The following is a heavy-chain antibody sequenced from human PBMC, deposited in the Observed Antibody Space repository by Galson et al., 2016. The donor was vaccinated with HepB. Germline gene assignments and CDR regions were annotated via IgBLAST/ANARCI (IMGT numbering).Heavy chain of an antibody. Sequence: SVKVSCKASGGTFSSYSIGWVRQAPGQGLEWVGGITPIFSTTTYAQKFQGRVTITADESTSTAYMELSSLMSDDTAVYYCARVGQFSSGSYPGDYYYYYYDMDVWGQGTTVTVSS. J-gene: IGHJ6*02. CDR2: ITPIFSTT. CDR1: GGTFSSYS. D-gene: IGHD3-10*01. V-gene: IGHV1-69*13. CDR3: ARVGQFSSGSYPGDYYYYYYDMDV.